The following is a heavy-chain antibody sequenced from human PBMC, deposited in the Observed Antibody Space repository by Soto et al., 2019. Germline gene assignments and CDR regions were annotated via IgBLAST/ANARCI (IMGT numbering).Heavy chain of an antibody. J-gene: IGHJ4*02. Sequence: EVHLVESGGGLVKPGGSLRLSCAASRISFSDYHMNWVRQAPGKGLEWVASITSSSRFINYADSVKGRFTISRDNTKNSLYLQMNSLRGDDTAVYYCAGTYDPADYWGQGTLVTVSS. V-gene: IGHV3-21*01. CDR2: ITSSSRFI. CDR3: AGTYDPADY. D-gene: IGHD3-22*01. CDR1: RISFSDYH.